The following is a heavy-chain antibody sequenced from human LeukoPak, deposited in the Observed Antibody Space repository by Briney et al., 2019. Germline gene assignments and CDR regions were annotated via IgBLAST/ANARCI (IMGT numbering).Heavy chain of an antibody. CDR3: ARDESWLPDY. D-gene: IGHD5-18*01. V-gene: IGHV3-48*03. J-gene: IGHJ4*02. CDR2: INTNGSTI. CDR1: GFTFSSYE. Sequence: PGGSLRLSCAASGFTFSSYEMNWVRQAPGKGLEWVSYINTNGSTIYYADSVKGRFTISRDNAKNSLYLQMNSLRAEDTAVYYCARDESWLPDYWGQGTLVTVSP.